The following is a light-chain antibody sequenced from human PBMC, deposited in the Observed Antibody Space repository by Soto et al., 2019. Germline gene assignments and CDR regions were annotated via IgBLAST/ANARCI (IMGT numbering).Light chain of an antibody. CDR3: QQYGRSPLT. Sequence: EIVLTHSPGTLSLSPGERATLSCTASQSVSSSYLAWYQQKPGQAPRLLIYGASSRATGIPDRFSGSGSGTDFTLTISRLEPEDYAVYYCQQYGRSPLTFGGGTNVEIK. V-gene: IGKV3-20*01. CDR2: GAS. CDR1: QSVSSSY. J-gene: IGKJ4*01.